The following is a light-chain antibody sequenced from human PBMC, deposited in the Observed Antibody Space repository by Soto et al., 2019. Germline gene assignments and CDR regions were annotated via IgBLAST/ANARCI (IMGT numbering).Light chain of an antibody. CDR1: SSDVGSYNL. V-gene: IGLV2-23*01. CDR3: CSYEGSGTWV. CDR2: EGS. Sequence: QSALTQPASVSGSPGQSITISCTGTSSDVGSYNLVSWCQQHPGKAPKLMIYEGSKRPSGVSNRFSGSKSGNTASLTISGLQAEDEADYYCCSYEGSGTWVFGGGTKLTVL. J-gene: IGLJ3*02.